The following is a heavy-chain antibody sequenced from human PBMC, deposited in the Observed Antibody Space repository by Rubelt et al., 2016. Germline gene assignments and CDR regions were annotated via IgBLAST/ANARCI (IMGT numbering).Heavy chain of an antibody. CDR1: DGSISSSSYY. J-gene: IGHJ4*02. V-gene: IGHV4-39*07. CDR3: ARVLFGYSYGYGY. D-gene: IGHD5-18*01. Sequence: QLQLQESGPGLVKPSETLSLTCTVPDGSISSSSYYWGWIRQPPGKGLEWIATLYYTGSTYYNPSLKARVPSLVAPPNILFPLKLGLVNASDTAGYYGARVLFGYSYGYGYWGQGTLVTVSS. CDR2: LYYTGST.